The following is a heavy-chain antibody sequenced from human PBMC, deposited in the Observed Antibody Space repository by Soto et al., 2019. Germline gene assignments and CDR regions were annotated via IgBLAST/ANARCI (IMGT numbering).Heavy chain of an antibody. CDR2: IWYDGSNK. D-gene: IGHD3-3*01. Sequence: GGSLRLSCAASGFTFSSYGMHWVRQAPGKGLEWVAVIWYDGSNKYYADSVKGRFTISRDNSKNTLYLQMNSLRAEDTAVYYWRRRLLFWSGPPYGMDGGCQGTTVTVSS. J-gene: IGHJ6*02. CDR1: GFTFSSYG. V-gene: IGHV3-33*01. CDR3: RRRLLFWSGPPYGMDG.